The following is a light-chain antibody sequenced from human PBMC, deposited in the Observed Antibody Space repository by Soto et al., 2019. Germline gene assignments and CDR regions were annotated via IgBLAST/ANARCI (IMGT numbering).Light chain of an antibody. CDR2: RAS. J-gene: IGKJ1*01. CDR3: QQYSSDST. CDR1: QNINNW. V-gene: IGKV1-5*03. Sequence: EIQMTQSPSTLSASVGDRVTITCRTSQNINNWLAWYQQKPGKAPKLLIYRASSLENGVPSRFSGRGSGTDFIFTITSMQPDDFATYYCQQYSSDSTFGQGTKVEIK.